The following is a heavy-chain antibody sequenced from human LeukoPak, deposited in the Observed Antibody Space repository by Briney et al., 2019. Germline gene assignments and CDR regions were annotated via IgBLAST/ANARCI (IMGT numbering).Heavy chain of an antibody. CDR1: GGSISSSSYY. J-gene: IGHJ5*02. CDR2: IYYSGST. D-gene: IGHD3-10*01. Sequence: SETLSLTCTVSGGSISSSSYYWGWIRQPPGKGLEWIGSIYYSGSTYYNPSLKSRVTISVDTSKNQFSLKLSSVTAADTAVYYCARGPGPYYYGSVPPWFDPWGQGTLVTVSS. CDR3: ARGPGPYYYGSVPPWFDP. V-gene: IGHV4-39*07.